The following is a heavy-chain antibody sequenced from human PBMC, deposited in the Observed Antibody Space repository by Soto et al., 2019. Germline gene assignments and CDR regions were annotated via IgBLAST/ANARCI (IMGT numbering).Heavy chain of an antibody. J-gene: IGHJ5*02. D-gene: IGHD3-3*01. CDR2: IIPIFGTA. CDR3: ARDYDFWSGSTNNWFDP. CDR1: GGTFSSYA. Sequence: QVQLVQSGAEVKKPGSSVKVSCKASGGTFSSYAISWVRQAPGQGLEWMGGIIPIFGTANYAQKFQGRVTITADESTSTAYMELSSLRSEDTAVYYCARDYDFWSGSTNNWFDPWGQGTLVTVSS. V-gene: IGHV1-69*01.